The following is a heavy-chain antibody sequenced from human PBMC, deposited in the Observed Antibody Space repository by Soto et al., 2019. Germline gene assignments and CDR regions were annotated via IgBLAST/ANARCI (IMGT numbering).Heavy chain of an antibody. CDR2: INTDGSVA. D-gene: IGHD2-21*01. CDR1: GLTFRSDW. V-gene: IGHV3-74*03. Sequence: EVQLVESGGGLVQPGESLRLSCAASGLTFRSDWMHWVRQAPGKGLVWVSRINTDGSVAMYVDSVKGRFTISRDNAKNTLSLHMNSLRAEDTAVYYCVRDMQLWRLDSWGQCTLVTVSS. J-gene: IGHJ4*02. CDR3: VRDMQLWRLDS.